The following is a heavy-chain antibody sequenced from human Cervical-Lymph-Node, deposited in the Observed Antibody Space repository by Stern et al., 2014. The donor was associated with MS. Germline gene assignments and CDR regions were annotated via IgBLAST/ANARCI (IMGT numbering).Heavy chain of an antibody. J-gene: IGHJ4*02. CDR1: GYTFSGYA. Sequence: QVQLVQSGAEVKKPGASVKVSCKASGYTFSGYAVHWVRQAPGQRLEWMGWISIGNGKTAAAQKVQGRLTITRDTSASTAYMELSSLTSTDTAIYYCARGSGSHYAPFDHWGQGTLVTVSS. CDR3: ARGSGSHYAPFDH. V-gene: IGHV1-3*04. CDR2: ISIGNGKT. D-gene: IGHD1-26*01.